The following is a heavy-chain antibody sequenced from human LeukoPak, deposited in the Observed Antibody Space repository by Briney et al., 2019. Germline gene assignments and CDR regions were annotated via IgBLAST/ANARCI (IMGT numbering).Heavy chain of an antibody. J-gene: IGHJ4*02. V-gene: IGHV5-51*01. CDR3: ARHDGYNQNPFDY. Sequence: GESLKISCKGSGYTFTSYWIGWVRQMPGKGLEWMGIISPGDSNTRYSPSFQGLVTISADRSISTAYLQWTSLKASDTAMYYCARHDGYNQNPFDYWGQGTLVTVSS. D-gene: IGHD5-24*01. CDR2: ISPGDSNT. CDR1: GYTFTSYW.